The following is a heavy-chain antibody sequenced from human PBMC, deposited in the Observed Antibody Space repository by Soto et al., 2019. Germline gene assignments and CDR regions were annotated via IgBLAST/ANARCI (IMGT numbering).Heavy chain of an antibody. D-gene: IGHD5-12*01. CDR3: ATEFLRSGYDRGAFDI. Sequence: ASVKVSCTVSGYTLNELSMHWVRMDTGKGLEWMGGFDPEDGETIYAQKFQGRVTMTEDTSTDTAYMELSSLRSEDTAVYYCATEFLRSGYDRGAFDIWGQGTMVTVSS. CDR2: FDPEDGET. V-gene: IGHV1-24*01. J-gene: IGHJ3*02. CDR1: GYTLNELS.